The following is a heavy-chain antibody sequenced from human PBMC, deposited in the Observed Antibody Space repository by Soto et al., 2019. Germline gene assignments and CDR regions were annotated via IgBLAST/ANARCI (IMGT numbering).Heavy chain of an antibody. CDR3: ARLDSRKGHYYDY. CDR1: GDSISSYS. D-gene: IGHD2-21*01. Sequence: SETLSLTCTVSGDSISSYSWTWIRQPPGRRLEWIRYKYYTGSTNYNPSHKSRVSISVDTSKNQFSLKLRSVTAEDTAVYYCARLDSRKGHYYDYWGQGTLVTVSS. CDR2: KYYTGST. J-gene: IGHJ4*02. V-gene: IGHV4-59*08.